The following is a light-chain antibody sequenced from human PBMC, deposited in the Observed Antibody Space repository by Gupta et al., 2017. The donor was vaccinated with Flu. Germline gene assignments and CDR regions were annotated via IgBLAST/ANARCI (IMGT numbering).Light chain of an antibody. Sequence: RITISCSGSGSNIGSNVVKWYRQFPGTAPALIIYTNNQRTSGVSDRISGSKSGTSASLAISGLRAEDEADYYCAVWDASLSAWMFGGGTRVTV. CDR1: GSNIGSNV. J-gene: IGLJ3*02. CDR2: TNN. V-gene: IGLV1-44*01. CDR3: AVWDASLSAWM.